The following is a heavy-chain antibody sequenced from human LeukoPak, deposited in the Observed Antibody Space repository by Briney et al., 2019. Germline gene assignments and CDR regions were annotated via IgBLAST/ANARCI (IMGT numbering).Heavy chain of an antibody. CDR1: GRSFSGYY. Sequence: SETLSLTCAVYGRSFSGYYWSWIRQTPGKGLEWIGEINHSGSTTYNPSLKSRVTISVDTSKNQFSLKLSSVTAADTAVYYCASISSSSDYWGQGTLVTVSS. J-gene: IGHJ4*02. CDR3: ASISSSSDY. CDR2: INHSGST. D-gene: IGHD6-6*01. V-gene: IGHV4-34*01.